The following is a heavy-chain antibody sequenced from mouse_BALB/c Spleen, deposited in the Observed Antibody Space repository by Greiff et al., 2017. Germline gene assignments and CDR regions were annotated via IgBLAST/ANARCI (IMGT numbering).Heavy chain of an antibody. Sequence: VQLVESGAELARPGASVKMSCKASGYTFTSYTMHWVKQRPGQGLEWIGYINPSSGYTNYNQKFKDKATLTADKSSSTAYMQLSSLTSEDSAVYYCASGGNYGYDEDYWGQGTTLTVSS. D-gene: IGHD2-14*01. CDR2: INPSSGYT. J-gene: IGHJ2*01. CDR1: GYTFTSYT. V-gene: IGHV1-4*01. CDR3: ASGGNYGYDEDY.